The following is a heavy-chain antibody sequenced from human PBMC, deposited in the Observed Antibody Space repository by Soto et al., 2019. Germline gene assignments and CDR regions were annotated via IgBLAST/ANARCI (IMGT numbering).Heavy chain of an antibody. CDR1: GFTFSSYG. CDR2: IWYDGSNK. D-gene: IGHD6-13*01. V-gene: IGHV3-33*01. J-gene: IGHJ6*02. CDR3: AREGESIAAAGTHLTTVKYYYYYGMDV. Sequence: GGSLRLSCAASGFTFSSYGMHWVRQAPGKGLEWVAVIWYDGSNKYYADSVKGRFTISRDNSKNTLYLQMNSLRAEDTAVYYCAREGESIAAAGTHLTTVKYYYYYGMDVWGQGTTVTVSS.